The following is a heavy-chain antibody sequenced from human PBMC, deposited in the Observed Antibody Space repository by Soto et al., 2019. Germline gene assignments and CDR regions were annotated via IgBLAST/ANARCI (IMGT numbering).Heavy chain of an antibody. D-gene: IGHD3-3*01. Sequence: GGSLRLSCAASGFTFSSYSMNWVRQAPGKGLEWVSSISSSSSYIYYADSVKGRFTISRDNAKNSLYLQMNGLRAEDTAVYYCARENLEWLLSVPHYFDYWGQGTLVTVSS. CDR1: GFTFSSYS. CDR3: ARENLEWLLSVPHYFDY. CDR2: ISSSSSYI. J-gene: IGHJ4*02. V-gene: IGHV3-21*01.